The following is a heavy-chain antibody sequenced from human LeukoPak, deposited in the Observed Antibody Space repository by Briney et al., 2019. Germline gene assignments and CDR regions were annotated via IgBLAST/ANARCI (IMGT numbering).Heavy chain of an antibody. J-gene: IGHJ5*02. Sequence: ASVKVSCKASGYTFTSYDINWVRQATGHGLEWMGWMNPNSGNTGYAQKFQGRVTMTRNTSISTAYMELSSLRSEDTAVYYCARRSFDWLLSGWFDPWGQGTLVTVSS. CDR3: ARRSFDWLLSGWFDP. CDR2: MNPNSGNT. CDR1: GYTFTSYD. V-gene: IGHV1-8*01. D-gene: IGHD3-9*01.